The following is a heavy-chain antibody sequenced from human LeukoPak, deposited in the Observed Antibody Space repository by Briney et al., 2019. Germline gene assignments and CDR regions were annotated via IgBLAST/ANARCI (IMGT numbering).Heavy chain of an antibody. CDR1: GFTFSSYA. D-gene: IGHD2-2*01. J-gene: IGHJ4*02. V-gene: IGHV3-23*01. CDR3: AHGSMYQLDY. Sequence: GGSLRLSCAASGFTFSSYAMNWVRQAPGKGLEWVSGLSGSGRGGSTYYADSVKGRFTISRDNAKNTLYLQMNSLRAEDTAVYYCAHGSMYQLDYWGQGTLVTVSS. CDR2: LSGSGRGGST.